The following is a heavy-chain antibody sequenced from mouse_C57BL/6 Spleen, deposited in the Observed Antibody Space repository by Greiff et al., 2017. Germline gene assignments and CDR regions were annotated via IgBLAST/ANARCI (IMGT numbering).Heavy chain of an antibody. Sequence: EVQLVESGGGLVQPGGSMKLSCAASGFTFSDAWMDWVRQSPEKGLEWVAEIRNKANNHATYYAESVKGRFTISRDDSKSSVYLQMNSLRAEDTGIYYCTMTSNYEAWFAYWGQGTLVTVSA. CDR3: TMTSNYEAWFAY. V-gene: IGHV6-6*01. D-gene: IGHD2-5*01. CDR1: GFTFSDAW. J-gene: IGHJ3*01. CDR2: IRNKANNHAT.